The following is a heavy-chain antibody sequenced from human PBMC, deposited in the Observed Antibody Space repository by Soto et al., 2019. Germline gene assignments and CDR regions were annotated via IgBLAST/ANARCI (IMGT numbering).Heavy chain of an antibody. CDR3: ARGVRATDYYYYYGMDV. CDR2: IIPIFGTA. Sequence: QVQLVQSGAEVKKPGSSVKVSCKASGGTFSSYAISWVRQAPGQGLEWMGGIIPIFGTANYAQKFQGRVTITADESTSTADMELSSLRSEDTAVYYCARGVRATDYYYYYGMDVWGQGTTVTVSS. D-gene: IGHD1-26*01. V-gene: IGHV1-69*01. J-gene: IGHJ6*02. CDR1: GGTFSSYA.